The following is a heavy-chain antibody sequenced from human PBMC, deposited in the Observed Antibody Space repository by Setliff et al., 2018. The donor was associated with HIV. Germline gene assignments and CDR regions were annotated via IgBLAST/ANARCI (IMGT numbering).Heavy chain of an antibody. CDR1: GFTVSDIW. Sequence: GGSLRLSCAASGFTVSDIWMTWVRQAPGKGLEWVSVISGDSNAYYADSVRGRFIISRDSSKNTLYLQMNSLRTEDTAVYYCARGYCDTSGCLRGGDVSWGQGTLVTVSS. CDR3: ARGYCDTSGCLRGGDVS. D-gene: IGHD3-22*01. J-gene: IGHJ5*02. V-gene: IGHV3-66*02. CDR2: ISGDSNA.